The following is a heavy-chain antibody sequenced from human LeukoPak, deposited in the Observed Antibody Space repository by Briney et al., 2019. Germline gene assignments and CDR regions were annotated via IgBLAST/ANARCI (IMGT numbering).Heavy chain of an antibody. CDR1: GFTFSSYA. D-gene: IGHD5-18*01. CDR2: ISYDGSNK. V-gene: IGHV3-30*04. Sequence: GGSLRLSCAASGFTFSSYAMHWVRQAPGKGLEWVAVISYDGSNKYYADSVKGRFTISRDNSKNTLYLQMNSLRAEDTAVYYCARPQQSRGYTAIGYWGQGTLVTVSS. J-gene: IGHJ4*02. CDR3: ARPQQSRGYTAIGY.